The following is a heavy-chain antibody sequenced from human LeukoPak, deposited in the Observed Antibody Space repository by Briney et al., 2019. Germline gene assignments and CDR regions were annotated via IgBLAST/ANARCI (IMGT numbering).Heavy chain of an antibody. J-gene: IGHJ4*02. CDR2: IYNSGSI. CDR1: GGSISSSSYY. V-gene: IGHV4-39*01. Sequence: SETLSLTCTVSGGSISSSSYYWGWIRQPPGKGLEWIGSIYNSGSIYYKPSLQSRVTISVDTSKNQFSLKLSSVTAADTAVYYCARLQAYCGSDCYSSGYWGQGTPVTVSS. D-gene: IGHD2-21*02. CDR3: ARLQAYCGSDCYSSGY.